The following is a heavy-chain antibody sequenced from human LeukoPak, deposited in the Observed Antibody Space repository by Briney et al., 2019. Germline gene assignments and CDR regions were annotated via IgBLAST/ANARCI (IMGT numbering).Heavy chain of an antibody. CDR2: INWDGGRT. J-gene: IGHJ5*02. CDR1: GFTFDDYT. Sequence: GGSLRLSCAASGFTFDDYTIHWVRQAPGKGLEWVSLINWDGGRTYYADSVKGRFTISRDNAKNSVYLQMNSLRSEDTAFYHCARDRCSSTSCYNTPNWFDPWGQGTLVTVSS. D-gene: IGHD2-2*02. V-gene: IGHV3-43*01. CDR3: ARDRCSSTSCYNTPNWFDP.